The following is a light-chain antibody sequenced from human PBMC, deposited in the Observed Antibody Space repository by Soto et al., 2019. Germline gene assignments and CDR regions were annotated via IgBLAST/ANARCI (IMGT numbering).Light chain of an antibody. CDR1: QDISNY. CDR2: DAS. V-gene: IGKV1-33*01. CDR3: QQYDNLPYT. Sequence: DIQMSQSRSSLSGSLGDRVTSSCQASQDISNYLNWYQQKPGKAPKLLIYDASNLETGVPSRFSGSGSGTDFTFTISSLQPEDIATYYCQQYDNLPYTFGQGTRLEIK. J-gene: IGKJ5*01.